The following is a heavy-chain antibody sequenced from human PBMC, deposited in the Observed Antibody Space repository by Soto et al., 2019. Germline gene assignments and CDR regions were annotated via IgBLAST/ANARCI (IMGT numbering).Heavy chain of an antibody. J-gene: IGHJ4*02. Sequence: SETLSLTCTVSGGSISSYYCSWIRQPAGKGLEWIGRIYTSGSTNYNPSLKSRVTMSVDTSKNQFSLKLSSVTAADTAVYYCAREGVGYCSSTSCYLYYFDYWGQGTLVTVSS. V-gene: IGHV4-4*07. CDR2: IYTSGST. D-gene: IGHD2-2*01. CDR1: GGSISSYY. CDR3: AREGVGYCSSTSCYLYYFDY.